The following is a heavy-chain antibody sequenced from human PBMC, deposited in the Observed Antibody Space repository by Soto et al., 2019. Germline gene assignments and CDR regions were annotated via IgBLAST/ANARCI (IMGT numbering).Heavy chain of an antibody. J-gene: IGHJ4*02. CDR2: INAGNGNT. CDR1: GYTFTSYA. D-gene: IGHD1-26*01. V-gene: IGHV1-3*01. Sequence: QVQLVQSGAEVKKPGASVKVSCKASGYTFTSYAMNWVRQAPGQRLEWMGWINAGNGNTKYSQKFQGRVTMTRDTSASTAYMELSSLRSEDTAVYYCARSVGAALSDYWGQGTVVTVSS. CDR3: ARSVGAALSDY.